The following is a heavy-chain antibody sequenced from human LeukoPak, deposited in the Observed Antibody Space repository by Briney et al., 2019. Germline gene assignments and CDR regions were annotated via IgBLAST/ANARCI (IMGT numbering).Heavy chain of an antibody. CDR2: ISGSGGST. CDR3: ARDSSSWYNWFDP. CDR1: GFTFGNYA. Sequence: PGGSLRLSCVVSGFTFGNYAMSWVRQAPGKGLEWVSAISGSGGSTYYADSVKGRFTISRDNAKNSLYLQMNSLRAEDTAVYYCARDSSSWYNWFDPWGQGTLVTVSS. V-gene: IGHV3-23*01. J-gene: IGHJ5*02. D-gene: IGHD6-13*01.